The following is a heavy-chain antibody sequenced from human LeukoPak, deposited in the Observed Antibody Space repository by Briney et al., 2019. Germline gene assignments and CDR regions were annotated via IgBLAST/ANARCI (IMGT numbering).Heavy chain of an antibody. CDR2: IYYTGNT. Sequence: SETLSLTCIVSGISISSSNSYWGWIRQPPGKGLEWIGSIYYTGNTYYNASLKSRVTISIDTSKNQISLRLTSVTAADTAMYYCARQTGSGLFTLPGGQGTLVTVSS. CDR1: GISISSSNSY. D-gene: IGHD3/OR15-3a*01. V-gene: IGHV4-39*01. J-gene: IGHJ4*02. CDR3: ARQTGSGLFTLP.